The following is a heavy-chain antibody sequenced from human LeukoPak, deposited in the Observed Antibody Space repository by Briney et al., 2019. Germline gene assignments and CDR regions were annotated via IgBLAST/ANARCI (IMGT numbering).Heavy chain of an antibody. CDR3: ARGLITVTTSDALDI. CDR2: IYTSGST. Sequence: SETLSLTCTVSGGSISSYYWSWIRQPAGKGLEWIGRIYTSGSTNYNPSLKSRVTMSVDTSKNQFSLKLSSVTAADTAVYYCARGLITVTTSDALDIWGQGTMVTVSS. D-gene: IGHD4-17*01. CDR1: GGSISSYY. V-gene: IGHV4-4*07. J-gene: IGHJ3*02.